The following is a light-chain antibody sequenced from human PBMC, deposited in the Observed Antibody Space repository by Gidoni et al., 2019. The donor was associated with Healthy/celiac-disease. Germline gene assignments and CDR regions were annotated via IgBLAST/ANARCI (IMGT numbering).Light chain of an antibody. V-gene: IGKV3-20*01. CDR3: QQYGSSPYT. CDR2: GAT. CDR1: QSFSSSY. J-gene: IGKJ2*01. Sequence: IVLTQSPGTLSLSPGERATLSCRASQSFSSSYLAWYQQKPGQAPRLLIYGATSRATGIPDQVSCRGSGTDFTLTIRRMEPEDFAVYYCQQYGSSPYTFGQGTKLEIK.